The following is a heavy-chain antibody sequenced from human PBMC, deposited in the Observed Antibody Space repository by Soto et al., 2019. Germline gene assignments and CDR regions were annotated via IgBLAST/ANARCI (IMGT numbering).Heavy chain of an antibody. D-gene: IGHD4-17*01. J-gene: IGHJ3*02. CDR3: PRGVDYGGKGGGNDAFDI. Sequence: QVQLQESGPGLVKPSQTLSLTCTVSGGSISSGGYYWSWIRQHPGKGLEWIGYIYYSGSTYYNPSLKSRVTISVDTAKNQFSLKLSSVTAADTAVYYCPRGVDYGGKGGGNDAFDIWGQGTMVTVSS. V-gene: IGHV4-31*03. CDR2: IYYSGST. CDR1: GGSISSGGYY.